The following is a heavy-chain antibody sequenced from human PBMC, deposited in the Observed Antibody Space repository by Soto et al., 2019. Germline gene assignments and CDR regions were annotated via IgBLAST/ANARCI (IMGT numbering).Heavy chain of an antibody. D-gene: IGHD3-16*01. V-gene: IGHV1-2*04. Sequence: ASVKVSCKASGYTFTGYYIHWVRQAPGQGLEWMGWINPNSGGANIAQKFQGWVTMTRDTSISTAYMELTRLRSNDTAVYYCARGYYDGSASYGLESWGQGTKVTVSS. J-gene: IGHJ3*01. CDR3: ARGYYDGSASYGLES. CDR1: GYTFTGYY. CDR2: INPNSGGA.